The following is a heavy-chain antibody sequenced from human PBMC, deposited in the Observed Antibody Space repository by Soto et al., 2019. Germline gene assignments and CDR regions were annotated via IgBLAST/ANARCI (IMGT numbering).Heavy chain of an antibody. Sequence: GASAKVSCKASGYTFTSNALNWVRQATGQGLEWMGWMNPNSGNTGYAQKFQGRVTMTRNPSISTAYMELSSLRSEDTAVYYCARGDNLLRYFFWGQGTLVTVSS. J-gene: IGHJ4*02. CDR1: GYTFTSNA. V-gene: IGHV1-8*01. CDR2: MNPNSGNT. D-gene: IGHD3-9*01. CDR3: ARGDNLLRYFF.